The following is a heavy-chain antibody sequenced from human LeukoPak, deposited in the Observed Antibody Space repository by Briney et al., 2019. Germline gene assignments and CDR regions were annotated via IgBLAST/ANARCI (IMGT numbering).Heavy chain of an antibody. Sequence: PSETLSLTCTVSGGSIGSYYWGWIRQPPGKGFEWIGYNSNSGSTDYNPSLKSRVTISVDTSKNQFSLKLSSVTAADTAVYYCARIKVGATVDYWGQGALVTVSS. D-gene: IGHD1-26*01. CDR1: GGSIGSYY. V-gene: IGHV4-59*01. CDR3: ARIKVGATVDY. CDR2: NSNSGST. J-gene: IGHJ4*02.